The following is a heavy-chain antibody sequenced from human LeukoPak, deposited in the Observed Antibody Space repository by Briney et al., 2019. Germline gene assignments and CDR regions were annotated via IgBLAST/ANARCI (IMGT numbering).Heavy chain of an antibody. CDR1: GDSVSSNSAA. Sequence: SQTLSLTCAISGDSVSSNSAAWNWIRQSPSRGLEWLGRTYYRSKWYNDYAVSVKSRITINPDTSKNQSSLQLNSVTPEDTAVYYCARGIAVADSYYYYYYYMDVWGKGTTVTVSS. CDR3: ARGIAVADSYYYYYYYMDV. J-gene: IGHJ6*03. V-gene: IGHV6-1*01. D-gene: IGHD6-19*01. CDR2: TYYRSKWYN.